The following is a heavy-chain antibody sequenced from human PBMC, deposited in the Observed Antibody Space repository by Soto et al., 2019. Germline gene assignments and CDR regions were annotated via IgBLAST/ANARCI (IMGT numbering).Heavy chain of an antibody. J-gene: IGHJ4*02. D-gene: IGHD5-18*01. CDR3: ARGLRVYSSNFDY. Sequence: EVQLLESGGGLVQPGGSLRLSCAASGFTFSSYAMTWVRQAAGKGLEWVSTISGSGGSTYYADSVKGRFTISRDNSKNTLYVQMNSLRAEDTAVYYCARGLRVYSSNFDYWGQGTLVTVSS. CDR2: ISGSGGST. CDR1: GFTFSSYA. V-gene: IGHV3-23*01.